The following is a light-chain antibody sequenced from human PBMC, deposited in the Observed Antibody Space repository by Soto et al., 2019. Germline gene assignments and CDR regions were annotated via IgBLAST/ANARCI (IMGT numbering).Light chain of an antibody. Sequence: EIVLAQSAGTLSSSPGKKATLSCXXSQSVTNSFLAWYQQKPGQAPRLLIYGASRRATGIPDRFTGSGSGTDFTLTISRLEPEDFAVYYCQQYVSSPWAFGQGTKVDIK. V-gene: IGKV3-20*01. CDR1: QSVTNSF. J-gene: IGKJ1*01. CDR2: GAS. CDR3: QQYVSSPWA.